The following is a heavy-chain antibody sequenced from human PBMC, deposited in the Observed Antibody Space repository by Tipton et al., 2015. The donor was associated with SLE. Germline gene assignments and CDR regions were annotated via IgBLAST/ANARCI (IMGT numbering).Heavy chain of an antibody. V-gene: IGHV3-9*01. CDR2: VSWDSADV. CDR1: GFTFDDYS. J-gene: IGHJ4*02. Sequence: RSLRLSCVASGFTFDDYSMHWLRQPPGKGLEWVSGVSWDSADVAYADSVKGRFTVSRDNAKNRVFLQMDGLRPEDTAFYFCAKEFTLVRGAIFDSWGQGTLVTVSS. CDR3: AKEFTLVRGAIFDS. D-gene: IGHD3-10*02.